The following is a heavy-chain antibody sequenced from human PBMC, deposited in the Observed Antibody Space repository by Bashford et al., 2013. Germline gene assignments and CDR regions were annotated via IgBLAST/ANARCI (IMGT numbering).Heavy chain of an antibody. V-gene: IGHV4-31*03. Sequence: TLSLTCTVSGGSISSGGYYWTWIRQXPGKGLEWIGSIYYSGSTYFNPSLKSRLTMSVDTSKNQFSLKLSSVTAADTAVYYCAREPYWFDPWGQGTLVTVSS. CDR3: AREPYWFDP. J-gene: IGHJ5*02. CDR1: GGSISSGGYY. CDR2: IYYSGST.